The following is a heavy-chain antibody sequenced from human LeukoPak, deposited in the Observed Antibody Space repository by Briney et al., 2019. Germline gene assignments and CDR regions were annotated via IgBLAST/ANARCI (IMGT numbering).Heavy chain of an antibody. CDR1: GFTFSSYA. CDR3: AKDAPLGGGDFWYFDL. J-gene: IGHJ2*01. CDR2: ISASGGRT. Sequence: GGSLRLSCAASGFTFSSYAMSWVRQAPGKGLEWVSAISASGGRTNNADSVKGRSTISRDNSKNTLYLQMNSLRAEDTAVCYFAKDAPLGGGDFWYFDLWGRGTLVTASS. D-gene: IGHD2-21*02. V-gene: IGHV3-23*01.